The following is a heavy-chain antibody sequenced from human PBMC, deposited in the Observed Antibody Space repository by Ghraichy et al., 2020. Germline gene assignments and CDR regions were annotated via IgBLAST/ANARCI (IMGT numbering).Heavy chain of an antibody. CDR1: GYTFTSYA. D-gene: IGHD1-20*01. V-gene: IGHV1-3*01. CDR2: INAGNGNT. Sequence: ASVKVPCKASGYTFTSYAIHWVRQAPGQRLEWMGWINAGNGNTKYSQKFQGRVTITRDTSASTAYMELSSQRSEDTAVYYCVTGSRLDYWGQGTLVTVSS. CDR3: VTGSRLDY. J-gene: IGHJ4*02.